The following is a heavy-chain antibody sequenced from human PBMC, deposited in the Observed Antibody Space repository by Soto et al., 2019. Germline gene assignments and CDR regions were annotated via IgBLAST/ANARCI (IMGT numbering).Heavy chain of an antibody. V-gene: IGHV1-69*08. D-gene: IGHD2-2*03. CDR3: ARDPQKPVGYFDY. J-gene: IGHJ4*02. CDR1: GGTFSSYT. CDR2: IIPILGIA. Sequence: QVQLVQSGAEVKKPGSSVKVSCKASGGTFSSYTISWVRQAPGQGLEWMGRIIPILGIANYAQKFQGRVTITADKSTSTAYMELSSLRSEDTAVYYCARDPQKPVGYFDYWGQGTLVTVSS.